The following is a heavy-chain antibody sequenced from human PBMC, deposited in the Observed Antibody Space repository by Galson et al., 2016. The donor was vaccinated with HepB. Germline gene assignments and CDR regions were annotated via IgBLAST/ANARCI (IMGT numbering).Heavy chain of an antibody. CDR2: ISGSGGRT. CDR3: AKHRATTLRWFEP. J-gene: IGHJ5*02. V-gene: IGHV3-23*01. Sequence: SLRLSCAASGFTFSNYVMSWVRQAPGKGLEWVSAISGSGGRTYYADSVKGRFTISRDNSTNTVDLQMNSLRAADTAIYFCAKHRATTLRWFEPWGQGTLVTVSS. CDR1: GFTFSNYV. D-gene: IGHD1-26*01.